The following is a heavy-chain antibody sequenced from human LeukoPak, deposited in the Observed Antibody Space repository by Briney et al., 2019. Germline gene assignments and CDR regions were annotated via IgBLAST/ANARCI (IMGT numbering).Heavy chain of an antibody. CDR2: IGARGDVT. D-gene: IGHD5-12*01. CDR1: GFAFSGYA. CDR3: ARDIGNSGFNLDY. V-gene: IGHV3-23*01. J-gene: IGHJ4*02. Sequence: GGSLRLSCTVSGFAFSGYAMSWVRQAPGKGPEWVSSIGARGDVTYSADSVRGRFTISRDNSNLYLQMNSLRAEDTAIYYCARDIGNSGFNLDYWGQGTPVTVSS.